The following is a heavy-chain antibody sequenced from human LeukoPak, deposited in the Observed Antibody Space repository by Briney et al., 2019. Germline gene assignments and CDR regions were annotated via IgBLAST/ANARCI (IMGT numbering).Heavy chain of an antibody. Sequence: PGGSLRLSCAASGFTFSSYAMSWVRQVPGKGLEWVSVISGSGDNTYYADSVKGRFTISRDNSKNMLYLQMNSLRAEDTALYYCARKRPNYFDYWGQGTLVTVSS. CDR3: ARKRPNYFDY. CDR2: ISGSGDNT. V-gene: IGHV3-23*01. J-gene: IGHJ4*02. CDR1: GFTFSSYA.